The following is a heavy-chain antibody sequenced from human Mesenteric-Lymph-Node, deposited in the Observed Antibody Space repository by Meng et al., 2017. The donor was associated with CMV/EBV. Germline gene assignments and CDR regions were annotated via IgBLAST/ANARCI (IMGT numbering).Heavy chain of an antibody. D-gene: IGHD2-2*01. J-gene: IGHJ3*02. V-gene: IGHV1-18*01. CDR3: ARARRPLVGAFDI. CDR1: GYTFTSYG. Sequence: ASVKVSCKASGYTFTSYGISWVRQAPGQGLEWMGWISSYNCNTNYAQKLQGRVTMTTDTSTSTAYMELRSLRSEDTAVYYCARARRPLVGAFDIWGQGTMVTVSS. CDR2: ISSYNCNT.